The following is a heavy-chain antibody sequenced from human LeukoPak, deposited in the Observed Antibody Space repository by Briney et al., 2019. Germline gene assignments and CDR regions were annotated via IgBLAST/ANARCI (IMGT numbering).Heavy chain of an antibody. CDR2: IKQDGSEK. CDR3: ARVQESYDYVWGAAGWFDP. J-gene: IGHJ5*02. V-gene: IGHV3-7*01. Sequence: PGGSLRLSCAASGFTFSSYAMSWVRQAPGKGLEWVANIKQDGSEKYYVDSVKGQFTISRDNAKNSLYLQMNSLRAEDTAVYYCARVQESYDYVWGAAGWFDPWGQGTLVTVSS. CDR1: GFTFSSYA. D-gene: IGHD3-16*01.